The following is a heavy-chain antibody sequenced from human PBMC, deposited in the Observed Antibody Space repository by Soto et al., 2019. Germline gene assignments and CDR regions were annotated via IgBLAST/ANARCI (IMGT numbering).Heavy chain of an antibody. J-gene: IGHJ4*02. Sequence: GGSLRLSCVVYGFPFNNYGINWVRQAPGKGLEWVAVISYDGSNKYYADSVKGRFTISRDNSKNTLYLQRNSLRAEDTAVYYCARDTHYYYGSGVILWGQGTLVTVSS. V-gene: IGHV3-30*03. D-gene: IGHD3-10*01. CDR2: ISYDGSNK. CDR1: GFPFNNYG. CDR3: ARDTHYYYGSGVIL.